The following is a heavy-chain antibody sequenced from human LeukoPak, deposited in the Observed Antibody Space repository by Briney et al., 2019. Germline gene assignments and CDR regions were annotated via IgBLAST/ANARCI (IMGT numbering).Heavy chain of an antibody. J-gene: IGHJ5*01. V-gene: IGHV3-48*01. D-gene: IGHD1-14*01. CDR2: ISSSSRTI. Sequence: PGGSLRLSCAASDLTFSTFTMHWLRQAPGKGLEWLSSISSSSRTINYADSVQGRFTVSRDNANSSMFLQMNELRREDTAVYYCAKGSPREGFDSWGQGTLVTVSS. CDR3: AKGSPREGFDS. CDR1: DLTFSTFT.